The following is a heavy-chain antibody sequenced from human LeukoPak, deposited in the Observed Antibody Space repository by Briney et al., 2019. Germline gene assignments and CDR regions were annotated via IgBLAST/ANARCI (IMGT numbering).Heavy chain of an antibody. J-gene: IGHJ5*02. CDR1: GYTFTGYY. V-gene: IGHV1-2*02. D-gene: IGHD3-22*01. CDR2: INPNSGGT. CDR3: ARTGTYFFDNDGKTNWFDP. Sequence: ASVKVSCKASGYTFTGYYMHWVRQAPGQGLEWMGWINPNSGGTNYAQKFQGRVTMTRDTSLSTAYMELSRLRSDDTAVYYCARTGTYFFDNDGKTNWFDPWGQGTLVTVSS.